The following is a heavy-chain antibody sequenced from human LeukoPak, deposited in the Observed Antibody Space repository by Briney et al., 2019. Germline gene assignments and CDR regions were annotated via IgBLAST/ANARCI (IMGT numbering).Heavy chain of an antibody. Sequence: PGGSLRLSCAASGFTFSSYSMNWVRQAPGKGLEWVSYISSSGSTIYYADSVKGRFTISRDKAKNSLCLQMNSLRAEDTAVYYCARTTIAAAGTVDYWGQGTLVTVSS. D-gene: IGHD6-13*01. CDR1: GFTFSSYS. CDR2: ISSSGSTI. CDR3: ARTTIAAAGTVDY. J-gene: IGHJ4*02. V-gene: IGHV3-48*01.